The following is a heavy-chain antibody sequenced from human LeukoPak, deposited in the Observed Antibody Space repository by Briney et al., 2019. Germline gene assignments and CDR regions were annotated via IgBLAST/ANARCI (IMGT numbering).Heavy chain of an antibody. J-gene: IGHJ6*03. CDR1: GGSFSGYY. V-gene: IGHV4-34*01. Sequence: SETLSLTCAVYGGSFSGYYWSWIRQPPGKGLERIGEINHSGSTNYNPSLQSRVTISVDTSKNQFSLTLSSVTAADTAVYYCARGGSYSRGYYYYYMDVWGKGTTVTVSS. CDR3: ARGGSYSRGYYYYYMDV. CDR2: INHSGST. D-gene: IGHD6-13*01.